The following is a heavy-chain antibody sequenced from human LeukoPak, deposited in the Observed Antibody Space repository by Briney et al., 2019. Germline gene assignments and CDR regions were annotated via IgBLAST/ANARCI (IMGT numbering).Heavy chain of an antibody. D-gene: IGHD2-15*01. J-gene: IGHJ4*02. V-gene: IGHV3-23*01. CDR2: ISGSGGST. CDR1: GFTFSSYA. CDR3: AKWRGYCSGGSCYKAY. Sequence: GGSLRLSCAASGFTFSSYAMSWVRQAPGKGLEWVSAISGSGGSTYYADSVKGRFTISRDNSKNTLYLQMNSLRAEDTAVYYCAKWRGYCSGGSCYKAYWGQGTLVTVSS.